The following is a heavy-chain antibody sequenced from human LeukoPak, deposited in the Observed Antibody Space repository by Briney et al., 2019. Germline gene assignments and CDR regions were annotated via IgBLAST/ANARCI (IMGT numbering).Heavy chain of an antibody. CDR2: ISAYGNT. Sequence: ASVKVSCKASGYTFTTYGIGWVRPAPGQGLAWVGWISAYGNTNHAQKLQGRVTMTTDTSTTTAYMELRSLRSDDTAVYYCARADITRFGVVINFDFWGQGTLVTVSS. CDR1: GYTFTTYG. CDR3: ARADITRFGVVINFDF. V-gene: IGHV1-18*01. J-gene: IGHJ4*02. D-gene: IGHD3-3*01.